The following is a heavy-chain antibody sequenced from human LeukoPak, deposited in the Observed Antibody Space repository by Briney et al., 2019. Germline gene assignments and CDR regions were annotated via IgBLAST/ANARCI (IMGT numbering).Heavy chain of an antibody. V-gene: IGHV1-69*04. CDR2: IIPIFVIT. CDR3: ARQDCTNGVCYWGWFDP. Sequence: SVKVSCKASGGTFSSYAISWVRQAPGQGLEWMGRIIPIFVITNYAQKFQGRVTITADKSTSTAYMELSSLRSEDTAVCYCARQDCTNGVCYWGWFDPWGQGTLVTVSS. D-gene: IGHD2-8*01. CDR1: GGTFSSYA. J-gene: IGHJ5*02.